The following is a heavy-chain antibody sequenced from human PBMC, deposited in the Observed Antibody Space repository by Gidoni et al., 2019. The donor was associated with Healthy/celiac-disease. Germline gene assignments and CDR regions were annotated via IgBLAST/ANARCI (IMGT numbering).Heavy chain of an antibody. CDR2: IYYSGST. J-gene: IGHJ6*02. CDR1: GGSVSSGSYY. V-gene: IGHV4-61*01. D-gene: IGHD5-18*01. Sequence: QVQLQESGPGLVKPSETLSLTFTVSGGSVSSGSYYWSWIRQPPGKGLEWIGYIYYSGSTNYNPSLKSRVTISVDTSKNQFSLKLSSVTAADTAVYYCARGKGYSYPFYYYYGMDVWGQGTTVTVSS. CDR3: ARGKGYSYPFYYYYGMDV.